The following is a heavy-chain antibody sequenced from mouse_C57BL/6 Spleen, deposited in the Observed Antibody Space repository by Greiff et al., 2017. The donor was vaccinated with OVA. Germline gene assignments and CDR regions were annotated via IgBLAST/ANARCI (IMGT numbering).Heavy chain of an antibody. CDR3: ASYYSSGGFAY. D-gene: IGHD2-5*01. Sequence: VKVVESGAELMKPGASVKLSCKATGYTFTGYWIEWVKQRPGHGLEWIGEILLGSGSTNYNEKFKGKATFTADTSSNTAYMQLSSLTTEDSAIDYCASYYSSGGFAYWGQGTLVTVSA. V-gene: IGHV1-9*01. CDR1: GYTFTGYW. J-gene: IGHJ3*01. CDR2: ILLGSGST.